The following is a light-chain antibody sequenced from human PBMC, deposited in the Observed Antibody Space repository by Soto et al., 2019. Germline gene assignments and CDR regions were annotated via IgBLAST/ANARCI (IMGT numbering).Light chain of an antibody. Sequence: QSALTQPRSVSGSPGQSVTISCTGSSSDVGRYDYVSWYQQHPGTAPKLIIYDVTKRPSGVPDRFSGSKSGNTASLTISGRQAEDEADFYCCSYADRYTWVFGGGTKLTVL. V-gene: IGLV2-11*01. CDR2: DVT. CDR3: CSYADRYTWV. CDR1: SSDVGRYDY. J-gene: IGLJ3*02.